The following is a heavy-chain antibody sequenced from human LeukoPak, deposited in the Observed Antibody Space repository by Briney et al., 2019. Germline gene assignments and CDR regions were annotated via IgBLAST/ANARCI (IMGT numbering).Heavy chain of an antibody. V-gene: IGHV3-21*01. CDR3: ARDPGAYGDYVFRYFYYYGMDV. J-gene: IGHJ6*02. Sequence: GGSLRLSCAASGFTFSSYSMNWVRQAPGNGLEWVSSISSSSSYIYYADSVKGRFTISRDNAKNSLYLQMNSLRAEDTAVYYCARDPGAYGDYVFRYFYYYGMDVWGQGTTVTVSS. CDR2: ISSSSSYI. CDR1: GFTFSSYS. D-gene: IGHD4-17*01.